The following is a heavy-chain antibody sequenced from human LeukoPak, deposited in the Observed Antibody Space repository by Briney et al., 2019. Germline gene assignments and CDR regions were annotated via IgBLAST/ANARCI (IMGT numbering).Heavy chain of an antibody. J-gene: IGHJ4*02. V-gene: IGHV3-74*01. Sequence: GGSLRLSCAASGFNLSDYWMNWVRQVPGEGPVWVSHISPDGRNIAYADSVKGRFTISRDSAKNTLYLQMNGLRVEDTAVYYCVRDGGGTTPYDCWGQGSLVTVSS. D-gene: IGHD1-7*01. CDR1: GFNLSDYW. CDR3: VRDGGGTTPYDC. CDR2: ISPDGRNI.